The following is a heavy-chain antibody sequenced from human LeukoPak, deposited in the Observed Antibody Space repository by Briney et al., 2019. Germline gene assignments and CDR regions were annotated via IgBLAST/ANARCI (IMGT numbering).Heavy chain of an antibody. D-gene: IGHD5-18*01. CDR2: ISGSGGST. Sequence: GGSLRLSCAASGFTFSSYAMSWVRQAPGKGLEWVSAISGSGGSTYYADSVKGRFTISRDNSKNTLYLQMNRLRAEDTAVYYCAKDSRRQLWLPIKYYYYYYGMDVWGQGTTVTVSS. V-gene: IGHV3-23*01. J-gene: IGHJ6*02. CDR3: AKDSRRQLWLPIKYYYYYYGMDV. CDR1: GFTFSSYA.